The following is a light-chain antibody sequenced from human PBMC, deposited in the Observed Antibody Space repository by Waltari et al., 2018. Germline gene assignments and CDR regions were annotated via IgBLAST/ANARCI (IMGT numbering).Light chain of an antibody. Sequence: QSVLTQPPSVSGAPGQRVTISCTGSRPDIGAGYLVHWYQQLPGTAPKLLSYDNSNRPSGVPDRFSGSKSGSSASLAITGLQAEDEADYYCQSFDYRLDGSRVFGGGTKLTVL. V-gene: IGLV1-40*01. J-gene: IGLJ3*02. CDR3: QSFDYRLDGSRV. CDR1: RPDIGAGYL. CDR2: DNS.